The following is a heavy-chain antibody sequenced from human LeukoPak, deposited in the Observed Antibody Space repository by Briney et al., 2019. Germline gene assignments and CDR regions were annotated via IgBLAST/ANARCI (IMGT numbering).Heavy chain of an antibody. CDR2: INSDGSST. J-gene: IGHJ6*02. CDR1: GFTFSSYW. D-gene: IGHD6-13*01. Sequence: GGSLRLSCAASGFTFSSYWIHWVRQAPGKVLVWVSRINSDGSSTSYADSVKGRFTISRDNAKNTLYLQMNSLRAEDTAVYYCARVIEGIAAAGTYYYYYGMDVWGQGTTVTVSS. V-gene: IGHV3-74*01. CDR3: ARVIEGIAAAGTYYYYYGMDV.